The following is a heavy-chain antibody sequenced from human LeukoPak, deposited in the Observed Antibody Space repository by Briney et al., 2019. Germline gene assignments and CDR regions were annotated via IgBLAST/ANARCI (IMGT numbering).Heavy chain of an antibody. D-gene: IGHD2-2*01. J-gene: IGHJ4*02. CDR3: ARSPATSAEYYFDY. V-gene: IGHV4-59*01. Sequence: PSETLSLTCAVYGGSFSGYYWSWIRQPPGKGLEWIGYIYYSGSTNYNPSLKSRVTISVDTSKNQFSLKLSSVTAADTAVYYCARSPATSAEYYFDYWGQGTLVTVSS. CDR2: IYYSGST. CDR1: GGSFSGYY.